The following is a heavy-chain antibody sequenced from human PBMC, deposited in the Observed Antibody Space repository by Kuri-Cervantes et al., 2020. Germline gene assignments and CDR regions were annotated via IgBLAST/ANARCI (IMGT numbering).Heavy chain of an antibody. V-gene: IGHV3-73*01. CDR2: IRGKANSYAT. D-gene: IGHD2-2*01. CDR1: GFTFSGSA. CDR3: ARGESDIVVVPAAIHKDY. Sequence: GGSLRLSCAASGFTFSGSAMHWVRQASGKGLEWVGRIRGKANSYATAYAASVKGRFTISRDDSKNTAYLQMNSLRDEDTAVYYCARGESDIVVVPAAIHKDYWGQGTLVTVSS. J-gene: IGHJ4*02.